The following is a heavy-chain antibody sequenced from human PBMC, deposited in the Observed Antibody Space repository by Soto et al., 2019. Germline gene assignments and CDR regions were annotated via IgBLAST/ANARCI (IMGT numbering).Heavy chain of an antibody. D-gene: IGHD2-15*01. CDR1: GYTFTSYG. J-gene: IGHJ6*04. CDR3: GRDVVLCDGGRCYGVPLDV. CDR2: ISAYNGNT. V-gene: IGHV1-18*01. Sequence: GASVKVSCKASGYTFTSYGISWVRQAPGQGLEWMGWISAYNGNTNYAQKLQGRVTMTTDTSTSTAYMELRSLRSDDTAVYYCGRDVVLCDGGRCYGVPLDVWGKGTTVTVSS.